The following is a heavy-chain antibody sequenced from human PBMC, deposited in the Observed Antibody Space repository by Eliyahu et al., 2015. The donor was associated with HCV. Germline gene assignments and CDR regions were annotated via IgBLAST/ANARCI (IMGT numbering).Heavy chain of an antibody. CDR3: ARSVTMIRGVVSHYYYYYGLDV. J-gene: IGHJ6*02. Sequence: QITLRESGPTLLKPTQTLTLTCTFSXFSLRSSGVGVGWIRXPPGKALXXLALIYWDDXKRYSPSLKNRLTITKDTPKNQVVLTMTNLDPADTATYYCARSVTMIRGVVSHYYYYYGLDVWGRGTTVTVSS. CDR1: XFSLRSSGVG. CDR2: IYWDDXK. V-gene: IGHV2-5*02. D-gene: IGHD3-10*01.